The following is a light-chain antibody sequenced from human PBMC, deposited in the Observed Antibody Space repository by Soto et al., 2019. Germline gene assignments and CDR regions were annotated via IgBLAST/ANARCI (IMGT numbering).Light chain of an antibody. CDR1: QSVSSN. J-gene: IGKJ4*01. CDR2: GAS. Sequence: EIVMTQSPATLSVSPGERATLSCRASQSVSSNLAWYQQKPGQAPRLLIYGASTRATGIPARFSGSGSGTDFTLTISSLQSEDFAVYYCQHYNSLPLTFGGGTKVETK. V-gene: IGKV3-15*01. CDR3: QHYNSLPLT.